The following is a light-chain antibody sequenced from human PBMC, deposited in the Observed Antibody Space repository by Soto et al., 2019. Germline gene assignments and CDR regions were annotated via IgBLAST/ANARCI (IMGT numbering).Light chain of an antibody. CDR2: AAS. CDR1: QSISSY. V-gene: IGKV1-39*01. Sequence: DIQMTQSRSSLSASVGDRVTITCRASQSISSYLNWYQQKPGKAPKLLIYAASSLQSGGPSRFSGSGSGTDFTLTISSLQPEDFATYYCQQSYSTPLTIGGGTKVDIK. CDR3: QQSYSTPLT. J-gene: IGKJ4*01.